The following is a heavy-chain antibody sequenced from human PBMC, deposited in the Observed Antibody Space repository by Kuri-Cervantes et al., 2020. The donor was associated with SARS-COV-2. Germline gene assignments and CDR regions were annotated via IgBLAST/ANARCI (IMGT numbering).Heavy chain of an antibody. D-gene: IGHD2-15*01. CDR1: GYSFTSYW. V-gene: IGHV5-51*01. CDR3: ARLLLRPTYYYCYGMDV. J-gene: IGHJ6*02. CDR2: IYPGDSDT. Sequence: GESLKISCKGSGYSFTSYWIGWVRQMPGKGLEWMGIIYPGDSDTRYSPSFQGQVTISADKSISTAYLQWSSLKASDTAMYYCARLLLRPTYYYCYGMDVWGQGTTVTVSS.